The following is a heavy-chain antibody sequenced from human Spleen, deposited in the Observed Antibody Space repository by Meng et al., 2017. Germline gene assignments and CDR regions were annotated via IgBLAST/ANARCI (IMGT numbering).Heavy chain of an antibody. Sequence: VQLVDPGGGFLRPGGSLRLSCAASGFTFSNAWMTWVRQAPGKGLEWIGRMKSNVDGGTVDYAAAVKGRFFISRDDSENTFYLQMNSLKTEDTAVYYCSGHVDYWGHGTLVTVSS. V-gene: IGHV3-15*01. CDR3: SGHVDY. J-gene: IGHJ4*01. CDR2: MKSNVDGGTV. CDR1: GFTFSNAW.